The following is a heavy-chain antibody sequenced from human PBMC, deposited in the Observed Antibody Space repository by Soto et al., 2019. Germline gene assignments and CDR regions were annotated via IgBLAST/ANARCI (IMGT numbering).Heavy chain of an antibody. D-gene: IGHD5-18*01. Sequence: GGSLRLSXAASGFTFSSYEMNWVRQAPGKGLEWVSYISSSGSTIYYADSVKGRFTISRDNAKNSLYLQMNSLRAEDTAVYYCARKTRIQLWLFAFDIWGQGTMVTVSS. CDR2: ISSSGSTI. CDR1: GFTFSSYE. J-gene: IGHJ3*02. CDR3: ARKTRIQLWLFAFDI. V-gene: IGHV3-48*03.